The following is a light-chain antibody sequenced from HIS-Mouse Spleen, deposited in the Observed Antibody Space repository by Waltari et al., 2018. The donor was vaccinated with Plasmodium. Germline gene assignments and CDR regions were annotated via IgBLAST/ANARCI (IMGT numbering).Light chain of an antibody. CDR1: QDISNY. Sequence: DIQMTQSPSSLSASVGDRVTIPCQASQDISNYLNWYQQKPGKAPKLLSYDAYNLETGVPSRFSGSGTGTDFTYTISRLQPEGIATYYCQQYDNLPPLFTFGPGTKVDIK. V-gene: IGKV1-33*01. CDR2: DAY. CDR3: QQYDNLPPLFT. J-gene: IGKJ3*01.